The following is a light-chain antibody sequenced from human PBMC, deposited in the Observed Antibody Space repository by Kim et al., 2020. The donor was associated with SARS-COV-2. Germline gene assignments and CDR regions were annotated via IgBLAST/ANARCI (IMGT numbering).Light chain of an antibody. J-gene: IGLJ2*01. CDR1: SFRRYN. CDR2: GKN. Sequence: GTTIRITRRGNSFRRYNENWYNQKPGKAPKLIIYGKNNRPTGIPDRFCGSSSGNTASLTITGAQAEDEADYYCNSRDSSGNHLIFGGGTQLTVL. CDR3: NSRDSSGNHLI. V-gene: IGLV3-19*01.